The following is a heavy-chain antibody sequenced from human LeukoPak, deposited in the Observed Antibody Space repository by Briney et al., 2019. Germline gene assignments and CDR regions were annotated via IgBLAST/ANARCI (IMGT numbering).Heavy chain of an antibody. CDR1: GYSISSGYY. CDR2: IYHSGST. J-gene: IGHJ5*01. CDR3: AREFRSGYNSRWFDY. V-gene: IGHV4-38-2*02. Sequence: SETLSLTCTVSGYSISSGYYWGWIRQPPGKGLEWIGSIYHSGSTYYNPSLKSRVTISVDTSKNQFSLKLSSVTAADTAVYYCAREFRSGYNSRWFDYWGQGTLVTVSS. D-gene: IGHD6-19*01.